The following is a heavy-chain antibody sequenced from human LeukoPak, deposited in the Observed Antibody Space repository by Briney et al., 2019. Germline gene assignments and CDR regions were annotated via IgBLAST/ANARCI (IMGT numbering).Heavy chain of an antibody. Sequence: GGSLRLSCAASGFTFDDYGMSWVRQAPGKGLEWVSGINWNGGSTGYADSVKGRFTISRDNAKNSLYLQMNSLRAEDTALYYCARDYYGSGSYGLGYYYYMDVWGKGTTVTVPS. CDR1: GFTFDDYG. V-gene: IGHV3-20*04. J-gene: IGHJ6*03. CDR3: ARDYYGSGSYGLGYYYYMDV. D-gene: IGHD3-10*01. CDR2: INWNGGST.